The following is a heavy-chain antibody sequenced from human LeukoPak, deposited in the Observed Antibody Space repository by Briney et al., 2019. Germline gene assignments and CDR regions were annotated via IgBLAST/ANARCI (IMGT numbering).Heavy chain of an antibody. D-gene: IGHD5-12*01. CDR2: ISRSGNSI. CDR1: GFTFSSYE. V-gene: IGHV3-48*03. J-gene: IGHJ4*02. CDR3: ARPYSAYAFDY. Sequence: GGSLRLSCAASGFTFSSYEMKWVRQAPGKGLGWLSYISRSGNSIFYADSVKGRFTISRDNAKNSLYLQMNSLRAEDTAVYYCARPYSAYAFDYWGQGTLVTVSS.